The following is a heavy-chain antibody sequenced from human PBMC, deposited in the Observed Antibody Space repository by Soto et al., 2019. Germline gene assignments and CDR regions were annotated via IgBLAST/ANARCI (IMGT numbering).Heavy chain of an antibody. CDR1: VDSINNSY. V-gene: IGHV4-59*01. D-gene: IGHD2-2*01. Sequence: PSETLSVTCAFSVDSINNSYWSWIRQPPGKRLEWIGNIFYTGTTTYNPSLESRVTMSVDTSKNQFSLKLNSVDAADTAVYYCAKYRRTEEEGFTLDYWGRGIMVTVSS. CDR2: IFYTGTT. J-gene: IGHJ4*02. CDR3: AKYRRTEEEGFTLDY.